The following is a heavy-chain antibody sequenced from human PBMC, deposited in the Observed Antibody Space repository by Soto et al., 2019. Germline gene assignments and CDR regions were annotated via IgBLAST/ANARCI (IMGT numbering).Heavy chain of an antibody. CDR1: GGSFSGYY. V-gene: IGHV4-34*01. CDR3: ERAARRRTLGMKRYYLDS. CDR2: TNDRGNT. D-gene: IGHD3-10*01. J-gene: IGHJ5*01. Sequence: QVQLQQCGAGLLKPSETLSLTCAVYGGSFSGYYLCWIRQPPGKGQEWLGETNDRGNTKYTPSVESRVTLSLNTSNNQLSLEVTSVTAADTAVYYWERAARRRTLGMKRYYLDSWGPGTLVSVSS.